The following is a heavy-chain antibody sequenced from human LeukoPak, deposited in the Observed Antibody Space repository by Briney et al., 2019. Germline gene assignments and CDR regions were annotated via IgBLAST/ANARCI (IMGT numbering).Heavy chain of an antibody. D-gene: IGHD2-15*01. CDR2: IIPILGIA. Sequence: ASVKVSCKASGGTFSSYAISWVRQAPGQGLEWMGRIIPILGIANYAQKFQGRVTITADKSTSTAYMELGSLRSEDTAVYYCAREGPHCSGGSCYSRHSPVLPDYYYGMDVWGQGTTVTVS. V-gene: IGHV1-69*04. CDR3: AREGPHCSGGSCYSRHSPVLPDYYYGMDV. CDR1: GGTFSSYA. J-gene: IGHJ6*02.